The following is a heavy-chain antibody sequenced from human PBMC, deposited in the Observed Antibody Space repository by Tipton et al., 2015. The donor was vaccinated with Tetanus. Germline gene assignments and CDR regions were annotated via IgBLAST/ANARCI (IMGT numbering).Heavy chain of an antibody. J-gene: IGHJ2*01. CDR1: GVSISGYY. Sequence: TLSLTCTVSGVSISGYYWSWIRQPAGKGLEWIGRVDRSGTTTYNPSLKGRVTMSLDTSKNQFSLKLTSVTVADTAVYYCARGGSYSYGPRGFDLWGRGTLVTVSS. CDR3: ARGGSYSYGPRGFDL. V-gene: IGHV4-4*07. D-gene: IGHD5-18*01. CDR2: VDRSGTT.